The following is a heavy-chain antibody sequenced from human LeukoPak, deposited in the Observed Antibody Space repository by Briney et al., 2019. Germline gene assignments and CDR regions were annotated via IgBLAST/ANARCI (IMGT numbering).Heavy chain of an antibody. J-gene: IGHJ4*02. V-gene: IGHV3-43*02. CDR1: GFTFSTYW. D-gene: IGHD5-18*01. CDR2: ISGDGGST. CDR3: AKDMGYTYGPFNYVDY. Sequence: PGGSLRLSCAASGFTFSTYWMHWVRQAPGKGLEWVSLISGDGGSTYYADSLKGRFTISRDNSKNSLYLQMNILRTEDTAFYYCAKDMGYTYGPFNYVDYWGQGTLVTVSS.